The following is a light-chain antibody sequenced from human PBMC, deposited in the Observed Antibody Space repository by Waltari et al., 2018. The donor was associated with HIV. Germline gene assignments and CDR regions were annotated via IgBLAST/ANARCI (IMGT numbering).Light chain of an antibody. CDR3: AAWDDSLNGPGVV. V-gene: IGLV1-44*01. CDR1: SSNIGSNT. CDR2: SNN. J-gene: IGLJ2*01. Sequence: QSVLTQPPSASGTPGQRVTISCSGSSSNIGSNTVNWYQQLPGTAPKLLIYSNNQRPSVFPDRFSGSKSGTSASLAISGLQSEDEADYYCAAWDDSLNGPGVVFGGGTKLTVL.